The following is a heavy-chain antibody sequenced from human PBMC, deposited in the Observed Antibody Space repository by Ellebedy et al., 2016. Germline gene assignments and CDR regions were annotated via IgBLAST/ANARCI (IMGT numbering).Heavy chain of an antibody. CDR2: INPSGGST. CDR1: GYTFTSYY. CDR3: AREVYPHALDY. V-gene: IGHV1-46*03. Sequence: ASVQVSCXASGYTFTSYYMHWVRQAPGQGLEWMGIINPSGGSTSYAQKFQGRVPMTRDTSTSTVYMELSSLRSKDTAVYYCAREVYPHALDYWGQGTLVTVSS. D-gene: IGHD5/OR15-5a*01. J-gene: IGHJ4*02.